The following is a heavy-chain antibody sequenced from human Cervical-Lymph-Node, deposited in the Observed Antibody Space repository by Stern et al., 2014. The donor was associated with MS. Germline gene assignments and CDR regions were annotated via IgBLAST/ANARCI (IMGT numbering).Heavy chain of an antibody. V-gene: IGHV5-51*01. J-gene: IGHJ4*02. CDR3: ARHPYSGDFSYGGGFDY. Sequence: VQLVQSGAEVKKSGESLKISCKGSGYSFTTQWIAWVRQTPGKGLEWMGIVYPGDSYTTYSPSFQGQVTISADKSINTAYLHWSSLKASDTAMYYCARHPYSGDFSYGGGFDYWGQGTLVTVSS. D-gene: IGHD1-26*01. CDR1: GYSFTTQW. CDR2: VYPGDSYT.